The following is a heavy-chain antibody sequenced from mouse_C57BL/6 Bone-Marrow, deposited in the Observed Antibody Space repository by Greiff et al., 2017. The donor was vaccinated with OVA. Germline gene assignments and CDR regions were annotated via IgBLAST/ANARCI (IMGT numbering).Heavy chain of an antibody. V-gene: IGHV1-63*01. CDR3: ARYDYGSTSWCAY. CDR1: GYTFTNYW. J-gene: IGHJ3*01. D-gene: IGHD1-1*01. CDR2: IYPGGGYT. Sequence: QVQLQQSGAELVRPGTSVKMSCKASGYTFTNYWIGWAKQRPGHGLEWIGDIYPGGGYTNYNEKFKGKATLTADKSSSTAYMQFSSLTSEDSAIDYCARYDYGSTSWCAYWGKGTLVTVSA.